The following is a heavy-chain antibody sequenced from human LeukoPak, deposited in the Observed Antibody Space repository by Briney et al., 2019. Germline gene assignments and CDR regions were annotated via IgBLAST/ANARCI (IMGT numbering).Heavy chain of an antibody. CDR1: GGSINSGGYY. V-gene: IGHV4-31*03. Sequence: SQTLSLTCTVSGGSINSGGYYWSWIRQHPGKGLEWIGYIYYSGSTYYNPSLKSRISISVDTSKNQFSLRLSSVTAADTAVYYCARVSLRYYGSGSSGFDPWGQGTLVTASS. CDR3: ARVSLRYYGSGSSGFDP. D-gene: IGHD3-10*01. CDR2: IYYSGST. J-gene: IGHJ5*02.